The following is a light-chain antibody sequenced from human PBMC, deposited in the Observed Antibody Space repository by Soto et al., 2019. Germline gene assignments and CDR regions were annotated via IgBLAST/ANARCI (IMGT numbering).Light chain of an antibody. CDR2: GDN. Sequence: QLVLTQPPSVSGAPGQRVTISCTGSSSNIGRGYDVHWYQQVPGSAPRLLLSGDNTRPSGVPDRFSGSRSGTSASLAITGLQAEDEADYYCQTFDSSLSGSSVFGTGTKVTVL. CDR3: QTFDSSLSGSSV. J-gene: IGLJ1*01. V-gene: IGLV1-40*01. CDR1: SSNIGRGYD.